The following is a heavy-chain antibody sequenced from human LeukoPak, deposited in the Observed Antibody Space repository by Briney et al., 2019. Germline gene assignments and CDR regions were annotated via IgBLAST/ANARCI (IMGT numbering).Heavy chain of an antibody. CDR3: ASPQGAPK. D-gene: IGHD1-26*01. J-gene: IGHJ4*02. Sequence: GGSLRLSCAASGFTFSSYSMNWVRQAPGKGLEWVSSISSNSSYIYYAVSVKSRFTISRDNDKNSLYLKMNSLRAEDTAVYYCASPQGAPKWGQGTLVTVSS. V-gene: IGHV3-21*01. CDR1: GFTFSSYS. CDR2: ISSNSSYI.